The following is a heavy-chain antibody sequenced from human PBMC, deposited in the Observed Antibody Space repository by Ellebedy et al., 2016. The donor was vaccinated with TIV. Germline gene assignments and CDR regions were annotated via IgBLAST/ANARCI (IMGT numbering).Heavy chain of an antibody. Sequence: GESLKISCAASGFSFSSYWMSWVRQAPGKGLEWVANIRVDGNEKYYVDSVKGRFTISRDNAKNSLYPQMNSLRAEDTALYYCATDGSYGDYLSPAHAFVFWGQGTMVTVSS. CDR2: IRVDGNEK. D-gene: IGHD4-17*01. V-gene: IGHV3-7*01. J-gene: IGHJ3*01. CDR3: ATDGSYGDYLSPAHAFVF. CDR1: GFSFSSYW.